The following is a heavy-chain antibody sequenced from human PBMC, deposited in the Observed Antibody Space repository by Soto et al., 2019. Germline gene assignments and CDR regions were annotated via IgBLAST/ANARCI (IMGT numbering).Heavy chain of an antibody. CDR2: FCSSSSTI. CDR3: ARDGSGMDV. V-gene: IGHV3-48*04. D-gene: IGHD2-15*01. Sequence: GGSLRLSCAASGFTFSSYSMNWVRQAPGKGLEWVSYFCSSSSTIYYAYSVKGRFTISRDNAKNSLYLQMNSLRAEDTAVYYCARDGSGMDVWGQGTTVTVS. J-gene: IGHJ6*02. CDR1: GFTFSSYS.